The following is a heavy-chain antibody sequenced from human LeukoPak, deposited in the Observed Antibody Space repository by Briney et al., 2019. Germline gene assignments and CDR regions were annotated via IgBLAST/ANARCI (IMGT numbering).Heavy chain of an antibody. V-gene: IGHV3-30*18. CDR3: AKIGAAAEMYYFDY. D-gene: IGHD6-13*01. J-gene: IGHJ4*02. Sequence: PGGSLRLSCAASGFTFSSYGMHWVRQAPGKGLEWVAVISYDGSNKYYADSVKGRFTISRDNSKNTLYLQMNSLRAEDTAVYYCAKIGAAAEMYYFDYWGQGTLVTVSS. CDR2: ISYDGSNK. CDR1: GFTFSSYG.